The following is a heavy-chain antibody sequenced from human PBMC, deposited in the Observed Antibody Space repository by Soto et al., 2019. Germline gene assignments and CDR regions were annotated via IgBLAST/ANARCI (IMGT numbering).Heavy chain of an antibody. V-gene: IGHV3-64D*06. CDR2: ISNDGGRT. CDR3: VKGYFFDY. CDR1: GFTFSGYA. Sequence: GGSLRLSCSASGFTFSGYAMLWVRQAPGKGLEYVSAISNDGGRTYYADFVKGRFTISRDNSKNTLYLQMSSLRVDDTAVYYCVKGYFFDYWGQGALVTVSS. J-gene: IGHJ4*02.